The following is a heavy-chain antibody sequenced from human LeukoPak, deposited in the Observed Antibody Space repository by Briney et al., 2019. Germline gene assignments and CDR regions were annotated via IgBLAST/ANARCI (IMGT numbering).Heavy chain of an antibody. J-gene: IGHJ3*01. CDR2: INTYTGRA. CDR3: ARADGTNSGTNGFDV. Sequence: ASVKVSCKTSGYRFKVYDILWVRQAPGHGLDYVGWINTYTGRANYAQKFEGRVSMITDTSTRTAYVELTNLTSSDTGLYYCARADGTNSGTNGFDVWGLGTMVTVAS. V-gene: IGHV1-18*01. CDR1: GYRFKVYD. D-gene: IGHD4-23*01.